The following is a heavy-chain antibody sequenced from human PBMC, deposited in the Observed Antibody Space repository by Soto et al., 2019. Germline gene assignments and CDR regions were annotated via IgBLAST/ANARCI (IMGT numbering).Heavy chain of an antibody. CDR3: ATSPKGYGDSIDY. D-gene: IGHD4-17*01. CDR2: ISSSSSYI. CDR1: GFTVSSNY. J-gene: IGHJ4*02. V-gene: IGHV3-21*01. Sequence: EVQLVETGGGLIQPGGSLRLSCAASGFTVSSNYMSWVRQAPGKGLEWVSSISSSSSYIYYADSVKGRFTISRDNAKNSLYLQMNSLRAEDTAVYYCATSPKGYGDSIDYWGQGTLVTVSS.